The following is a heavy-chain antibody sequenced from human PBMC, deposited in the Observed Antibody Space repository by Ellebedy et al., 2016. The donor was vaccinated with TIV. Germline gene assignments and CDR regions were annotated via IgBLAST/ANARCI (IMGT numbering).Heavy chain of an antibody. J-gene: IGHJ3*02. CDR3: ARDGDGHYFDSFDI. D-gene: IGHD5-24*01. CDR1: GGSISDYY. Sequence: MPSETLSLTCTVSGGSISDYYWSWIRLTPGQGLEWIGFISDSGTTNYNPSLKSRVTISADTSKNHFSLKLTSVTAADTAVYYCARDGDGHYFDSFDIWGQGTMVTVSS. V-gene: IGHV4-59*01. CDR2: ISDSGTT.